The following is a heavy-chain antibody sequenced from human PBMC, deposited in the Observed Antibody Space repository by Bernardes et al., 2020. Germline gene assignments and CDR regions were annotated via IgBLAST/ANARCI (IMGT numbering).Heavy chain of an antibody. J-gene: IGHJ5*02. CDR3: ARYMGRYFDWLLPGNWFDP. CDR1: GGSISSYY. V-gene: IGHV4-59*08. Sequence: SETLSLTCTVSGGSISSYYWSWIRQPPGKGLEWIGYIYYSGSTNYNPSLKSRVTISVDTSKNQFSLKLSSVTAADTAVYYCARYMGRYFDWLLPGNWFDPWGQGTLVTVSS. CDR2: IYYSGST. D-gene: IGHD3-9*01.